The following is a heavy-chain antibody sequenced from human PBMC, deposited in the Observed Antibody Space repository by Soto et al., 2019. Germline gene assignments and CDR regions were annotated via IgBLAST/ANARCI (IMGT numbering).Heavy chain of an antibody. CDR2: ISSSSSTI. Sequence: EVQLVESGGGLVQPGGSLRLSCAASGFTFSSYSMNWVRQAPGKGLEWVSYISSSSSTIYYADSVNGRFTISRDNAKNSLYLQMNSLRDEDTAVYYCARVIPETSSSWHDYWGQGTLVTVSS. CDR1: GFTFSSYS. J-gene: IGHJ4*02. D-gene: IGHD6-13*01. CDR3: ARVIPETSSSWHDY. V-gene: IGHV3-48*02.